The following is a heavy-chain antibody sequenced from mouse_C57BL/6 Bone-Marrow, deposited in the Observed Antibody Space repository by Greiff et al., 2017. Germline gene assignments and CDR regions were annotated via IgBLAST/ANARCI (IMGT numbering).Heavy chain of an antibody. J-gene: IGHJ1*03. V-gene: IGHV1-81*01. CDR3: AREYYGSDWYFDV. Sequence: QVQLQQSGAELARPGASVKLSCKASGYPFTSYGISWVKQSTGQGLEWIGEIYPRSGNTYYNEKFKGKATLTEDKSSSTAYMELRSLTSEDSAVYFGAREYYGSDWYFDVWGTGTTVTVSS. CDR1: GYPFTSYG. CDR2: IYPRSGNT. D-gene: IGHD1-1*01.